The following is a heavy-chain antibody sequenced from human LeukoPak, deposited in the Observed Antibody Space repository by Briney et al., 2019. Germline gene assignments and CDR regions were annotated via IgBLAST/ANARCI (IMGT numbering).Heavy chain of an antibody. CDR3: ARLLNHEYSSPKGEFYFDY. CDR2: IYYSGST. CDR1: GGSISSYY. D-gene: IGHD6-6*01. V-gene: IGHV4-59*08. J-gene: IGHJ4*02. Sequence: PSETLSLTCTVSGGSISSYYWSWIRQPPGKGLEWIGYIYYSGSTNYNPSLKSRVTISVDTSKNQFSLKLSSVTAADTAVYYCARLLNHEYSSPKGEFYFDYWGQGTLVTVSS.